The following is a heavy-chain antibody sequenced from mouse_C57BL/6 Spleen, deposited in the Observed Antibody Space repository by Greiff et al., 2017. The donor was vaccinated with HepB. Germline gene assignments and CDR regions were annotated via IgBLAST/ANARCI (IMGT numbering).Heavy chain of an antibody. Sequence: VKLQESGPELVKPGASVKISCKASGYAFSSSWMNWVKQRPGKGLEWIGRIYPGDGDTNYNGKFKGKATLTADKSSSTAYMQLSSLTSEDSAVYVCVRSDLIPKGMDYWGQGTSVTVSS. CDR1: GYAFSSSW. J-gene: IGHJ4*01. CDR2: IYPGDGDT. V-gene: IGHV1-82*01. D-gene: IGHD1-3*01. CDR3: VRSDLIPKGMDY.